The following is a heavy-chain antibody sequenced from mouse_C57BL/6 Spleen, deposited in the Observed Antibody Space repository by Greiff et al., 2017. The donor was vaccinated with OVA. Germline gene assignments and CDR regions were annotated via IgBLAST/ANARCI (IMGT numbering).Heavy chain of an antibody. V-gene: IGHV1-26*01. CDR3: ARFELCYDYQYYFDY. Sequence: VQLQQSGPELVKPGASVKISCKASGYTFTDYYMNWVKQSHGKSLEWIGDINPNNGGTSYNQKFKGKATLTVDKSSSTAYMELRSLTSEDSAVYYCARFELCYDYQYYFDYWGQGTTLTVSS. D-gene: IGHD2-4*01. CDR2: INPNNGGT. J-gene: IGHJ2*01. CDR1: GYTFTDYY.